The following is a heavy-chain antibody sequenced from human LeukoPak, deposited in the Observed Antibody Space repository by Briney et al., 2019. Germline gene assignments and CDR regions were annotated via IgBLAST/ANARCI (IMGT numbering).Heavy chain of an antibody. D-gene: IGHD2-2*02. CDR1: GFHLYTYA. Sequence: GSLELFCAGSGFHLYTYALTWGRQAPGEGPEWGSAIGWRGGSTFYADSVKGRFTISRDNSKNTLYLQMNSLRAEDTAVYYCAKASRGSSISGYSPNYYYYYGMDVWGQGTTVTVSS. V-gene: IGHV3-23*01. CDR2: IGWRGGST. J-gene: IGHJ6*02. CDR3: AKASRGSSISGYSPNYYYYYGMDV.